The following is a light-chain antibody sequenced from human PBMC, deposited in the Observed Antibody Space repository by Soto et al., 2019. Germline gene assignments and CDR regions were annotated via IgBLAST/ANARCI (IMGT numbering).Light chain of an antibody. Sequence: EIVLTQSPGTLSLSPGERATLSCRASQSLTNSFIAWDQQKPGQAPRLLIYDTSSRATGIPDRFSGSGSGTGFTLTISRLEPEDFAVFFCQQYGTSEIIFGQGTRLEIK. CDR1: QSLTNSF. CDR3: QQYGTSEII. V-gene: IGKV3-20*01. CDR2: DTS. J-gene: IGKJ5*01.